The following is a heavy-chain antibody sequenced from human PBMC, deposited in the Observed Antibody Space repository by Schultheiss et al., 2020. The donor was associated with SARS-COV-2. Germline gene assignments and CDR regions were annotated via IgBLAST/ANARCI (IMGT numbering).Heavy chain of an antibody. Sequence: SETLSLTCTVSGGSISSGDYYWSWIRQPPGKGLEWIASMYHSGSTYYNPSLKSRVTISADTSKNHFSLKLRSVTAADTAVYYCARDGRLGRTSLDYWGQGTLVTVSS. CDR3: ARDGRLGRTSLDY. V-gene: IGHV4-39*02. J-gene: IGHJ4*02. CDR1: GGSISSGDYY. CDR2: MYHSGST. D-gene: IGHD2-2*01.